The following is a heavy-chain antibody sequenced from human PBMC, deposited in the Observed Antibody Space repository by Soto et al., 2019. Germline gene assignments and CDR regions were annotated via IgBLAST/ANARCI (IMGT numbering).Heavy chain of an antibody. CDR3: ARVKSLETDTRGSTQYGMDV. V-gene: IGHV4-34*01. J-gene: IGHJ6*02. CDR1: GSSFSGYY. CDR2: INHSGST. D-gene: IGHD1-1*01. Sequence: GTLSPTSGFSGSSFSGYYWRWIRQPPGEGLEWIGEINHSGSTNDNPSLRSRVTISVDTSKNQFSLKLSAVTAADTAVYDCARVKSLETDTRGSTQYGMDVWGQGTTVTVSS.